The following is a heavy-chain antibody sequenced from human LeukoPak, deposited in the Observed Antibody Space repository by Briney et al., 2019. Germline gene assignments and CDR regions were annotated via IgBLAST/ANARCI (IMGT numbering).Heavy chain of an antibody. J-gene: IGHJ5*02. V-gene: IGHV1-8*01. Sequence: ASVKVSCKASGYTFTTYDINWVRQATGQGLEWMGWMNPNNGNTAYAQKFQGRVTMTRNTSISTAYMELSNLRSEDTAVYYCARGQSRYGDYGWFDPWGQGALVTVSS. D-gene: IGHD4-17*01. CDR2: MNPNNGNT. CDR3: ARGQSRYGDYGWFDP. CDR1: GYTFTTYD.